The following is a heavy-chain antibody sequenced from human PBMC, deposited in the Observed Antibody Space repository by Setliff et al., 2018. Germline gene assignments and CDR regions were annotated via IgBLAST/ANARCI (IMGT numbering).Heavy chain of an antibody. CDR1: GYSISSGHY. CDR2: ISHSGST. V-gene: IGHV4-38-2*02. J-gene: IGHJ6*03. D-gene: IGHD6-19*01. Sequence: PSETLSLTCTVSGYSISSGHYWGWIRQPPGKGLEWIGSISHSGSTYYNPSLRSRVTISLDTSKNQFSLKLNSVTAADMAVYYCAREQWLDPPGYYYMDVWGKGTTVTVSS. CDR3: AREQWLDPPGYYYMDV.